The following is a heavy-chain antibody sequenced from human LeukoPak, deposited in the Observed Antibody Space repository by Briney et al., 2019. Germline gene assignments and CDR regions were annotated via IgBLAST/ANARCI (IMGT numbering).Heavy chain of an antibody. CDR1: GGSISSYY. J-gene: IGHJ4*02. D-gene: IGHD3-16*01. Sequence: SETLSLTCTVSGGSISSYYWSWIRQPPGKGLEWIGYIYYSGSANYNPSLKSRVTISLDTSKNQFSLNLNSVTAADTAVYYCARGGAYFDYWGQGTLVTVSS. V-gene: IGHV4-59*01. CDR2: IYYSGSA. CDR3: ARGGAYFDY.